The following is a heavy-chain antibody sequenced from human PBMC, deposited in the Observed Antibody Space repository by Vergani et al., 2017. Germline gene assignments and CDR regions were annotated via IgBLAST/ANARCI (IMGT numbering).Heavy chain of an antibody. CDR3: AREGTTGTTWYGWFDP. CDR1: GYTFTGYY. D-gene: IGHD1-1*01. J-gene: IGHJ5*02. Sequence: QVQLVQSGAEVKKPGASVKVSCKASGYTFTGYYMHWVRQAPGQGLEWMGWFNPNSGGTNYAQKFQGRVTMTRDTSISTAYMALSRLRSDDTAVYYCAREGTTGTTWYGWFDPWGQGTLVTVSS. V-gene: IGHV1-2*02. CDR2: FNPNSGGT.